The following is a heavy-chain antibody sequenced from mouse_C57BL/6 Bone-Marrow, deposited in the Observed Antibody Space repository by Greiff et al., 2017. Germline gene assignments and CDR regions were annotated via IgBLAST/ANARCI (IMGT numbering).Heavy chain of an antibody. D-gene: IGHD2-1*01. CDR2: INPGSGGT. CDR1: GYAFTYYL. Sequence: VQLQQSGAELVRPGTSVKVSCKASGYAFTYYLIEWVKQRPGQGLEWIGVINPGSGGTNYNEKFKGKATLTADKSSSTAYMQLSSLTSEDSAVYFCARAPYGNYVGYFDYWGQGTTLTVSS. J-gene: IGHJ2*01. V-gene: IGHV1-54*01. CDR3: ARAPYGNYVGYFDY.